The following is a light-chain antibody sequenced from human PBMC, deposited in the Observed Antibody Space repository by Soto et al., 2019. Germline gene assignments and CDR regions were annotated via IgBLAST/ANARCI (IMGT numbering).Light chain of an antibody. CDR1: SSDVGIYNL. CDR2: EVS. V-gene: IGLV2-23*02. Sequence: QSAPIQPASVSGSPGQSITISCTGTSSDVGIYNLVSWYQHYPGRAPKLLLYEVSKWPSGISHRFSGSKSGNTASLTISGLQAEDEADYYCCSYAGSRTWVFGGGIKVTVL. J-gene: IGLJ3*02. CDR3: CSYAGSRTWV.